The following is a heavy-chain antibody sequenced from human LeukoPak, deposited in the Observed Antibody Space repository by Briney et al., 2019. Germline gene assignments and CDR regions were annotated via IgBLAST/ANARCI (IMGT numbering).Heavy chain of an antibody. CDR2: ISGSGGST. V-gene: IGHV3-23*01. CDR3: ATYSSGWYGGFDY. Sequence: GGSLRLSCTASGFTFGDYAMSWVRQAPGKGLEWVSAISGSGGSTYYADSVKGRFTISRDNSKNTLYLQMNSLRAEDTAVYYCATYSSGWYGGFDYWGQGTLVTVSS. CDR1: GFTFGDYA. J-gene: IGHJ4*02. D-gene: IGHD6-19*01.